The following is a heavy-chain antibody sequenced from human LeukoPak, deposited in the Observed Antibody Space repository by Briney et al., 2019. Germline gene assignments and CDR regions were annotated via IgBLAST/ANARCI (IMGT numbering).Heavy chain of an antibody. CDR1: GFTFSDYY. CDR2: ITNSGDTK. J-gene: IGHJ5*02. V-gene: IGHV3-11*01. CDR3: ARGAGPLFDP. Sequence: PGGSLRLSCAASGFTFSDYYMSWIRRAPGRGLEWIAYITNSGDTKHYADSVKGRFIISRDNAKNSLYLQTDSLRADDTAAYYCARGAGPLFDPWGQGTLVTVSS.